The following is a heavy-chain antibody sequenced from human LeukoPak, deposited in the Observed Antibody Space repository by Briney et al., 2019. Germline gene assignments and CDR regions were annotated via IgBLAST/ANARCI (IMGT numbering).Heavy chain of an antibody. V-gene: IGHV3-72*01. CDR2: SKNKANAYST. J-gene: IGHJ4*02. D-gene: IGHD3-9*01. CDR1: GFTFSDHH. Sequence: PGGSLGLSCAVSGFTFSDHHMDWVRQAPGKGLEWIGRSKNKANAYSTVYAASVKGRFTFSRDDPKNSLYLQMDSLKDEDTAVYYCSRIFYHGSTGYYPDHWGQGTLVTVSS. CDR3: SRIFYHGSTGYYPDH.